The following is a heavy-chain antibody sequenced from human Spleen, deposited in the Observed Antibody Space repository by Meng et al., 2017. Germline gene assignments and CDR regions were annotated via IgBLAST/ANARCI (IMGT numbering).Heavy chain of an antibody. CDR2: INHTGRT. D-gene: IGHD5/OR15-5a*01. CDR1: GGFFRDAY. J-gene: IGHJ4*02. Sequence: QLLQRGPGLLEPSATLSLTCAVSGGFFRDAYWSWVRQPPGKGLEWIGEINHTGRTNYNPSLKSRVAISIDTSNNQFSLNLSSVTAADTAVYYCARVSGYSVRIYLDYWGQGTLVTVSS. CDR3: ARVSGYSVRIYLDY. V-gene: IGHV4-34*01.